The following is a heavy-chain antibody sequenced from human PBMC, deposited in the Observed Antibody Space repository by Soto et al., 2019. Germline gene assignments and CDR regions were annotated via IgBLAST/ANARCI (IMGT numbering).Heavy chain of an antibody. CDR1: GGTFSSYA. CDR3: ARDLRIAARPDDDY. CDR2: IIPIFGTA. D-gene: IGHD6-6*01. J-gene: IGHJ4*02. V-gene: IGHV1-69*13. Sequence: SVKVSCKASGGTFSSYAISWVRQAPGQGLEWMGGIIPIFGTANYAQKFQGRVTITADESTSTAYMELSSLGSEDTVVYYCARDLRIAARPDDDYWGQGTLVTVSS.